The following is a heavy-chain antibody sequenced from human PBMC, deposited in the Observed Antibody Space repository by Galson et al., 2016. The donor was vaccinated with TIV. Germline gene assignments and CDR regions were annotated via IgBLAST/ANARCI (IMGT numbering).Heavy chain of an antibody. CDR3: ATAPSGSYYNGWFDP. V-gene: IGHV1-46*01. Sequence: SVKVSCKASGYTFTRYYMHWMRQAPGQGLEWMGVIDPSGGSTTYAQKFQGRVTMTRDTSTSTVYMELSSLTSEDTAVYYCATAPSGSYYNGWFDPWGQGTLVTVSS. CDR1: GYTFTRYY. J-gene: IGHJ5*02. CDR2: IDPSGGST. D-gene: IGHD3-10*01.